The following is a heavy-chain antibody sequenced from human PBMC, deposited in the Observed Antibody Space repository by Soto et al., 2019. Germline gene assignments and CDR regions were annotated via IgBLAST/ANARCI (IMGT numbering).Heavy chain of an antibody. CDR3: ARAHSPTLPFDS. Sequence: QVQLQESGPGLVKPSETLSLTCTMSGDSIRNVYWSWIRQPPGKGLEWIGFIYHSGNAKYNPSLKSRVAMSVDSSKNQISLSLNSVTAADSAVYFCARAHSPTLPFDSWGQGTLVTVSS. CDR2: IYHSGNA. CDR1: GDSIRNVY. D-gene: IGHD2-21*01. V-gene: IGHV4-59*13. J-gene: IGHJ4*02.